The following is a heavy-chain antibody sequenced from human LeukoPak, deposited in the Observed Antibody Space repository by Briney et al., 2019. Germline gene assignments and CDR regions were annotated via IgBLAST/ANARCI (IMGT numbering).Heavy chain of an antibody. CDR1: GGSFSGYY. CDR3: ARALVRATMVWYFDL. V-gene: IGHV4-34*01. CDR2: ISHSGST. Sequence: SETLSLTCAVSGGSFSGYYWSWIRQPPGKGLEWIEEISHSGSTNYSPSLKSRVTISVDTSKNQFSLNLSSVTAADTAVYYCARALVRATMVWYFDLWGRGTLVTVSS. D-gene: IGHD5-12*01. J-gene: IGHJ2*01.